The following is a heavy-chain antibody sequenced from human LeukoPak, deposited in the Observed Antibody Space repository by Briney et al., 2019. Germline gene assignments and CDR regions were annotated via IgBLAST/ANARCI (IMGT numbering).Heavy chain of an antibody. CDR3: AREVLLWFGESESMDV. CDR1: GGSISSYY. CDR2: IYYSGST. D-gene: IGHD3-10*01. Sequence: SETLSLTCTVSGGSISSYYWSWIRQPPGKGLEWIGYIYYSGSTNYNPSLKSRVTISVNTSKNQFSLKLSSVTAADTAVYYCAREVLLWFGESESMDVWGKGTTVTVSS. V-gene: IGHV4-59*01. J-gene: IGHJ6*03.